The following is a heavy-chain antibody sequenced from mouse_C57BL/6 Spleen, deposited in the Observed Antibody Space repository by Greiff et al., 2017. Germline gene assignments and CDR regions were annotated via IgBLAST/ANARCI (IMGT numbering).Heavy chain of an antibody. Sequence: QVQLQQSGAELVKPGASVKISCKASGYAFSSYLMNWVKQRPGKGLEWIGQIYPGDGDTNYNGKFKGKATLTADKSSSTAYMQLSSLTSEDSAVYFCARGGASTVVEGRWYFDVWGTGTTVTVSS. CDR3: ARGGASTVVEGRWYFDV. D-gene: IGHD1-1*01. CDR2: IYPGDGDT. J-gene: IGHJ1*03. CDR1: GYAFSSYL. V-gene: IGHV1-80*01.